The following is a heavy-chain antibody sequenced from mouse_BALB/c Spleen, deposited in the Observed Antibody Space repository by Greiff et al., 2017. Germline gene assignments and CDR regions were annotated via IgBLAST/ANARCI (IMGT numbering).Heavy chain of an antibody. J-gene: IGHJ1*01. D-gene: IGHD2-2*01. Sequence: EVKLMESGGDLVKPGGSLKLSCAASGFTFSSYGMSWVRQTPDKRLEWVATISSGGSYTYYPDSVKGRFTISRDNAKNTLYLQMSSLKSEDTAMYYCARLDGNDDWYVDVWGEGTTVTVSS. CDR1: GFTFSSYG. CDR3: ARLDGNDDWYVDV. CDR2: ISSGGSYT. V-gene: IGHV5-6*01.